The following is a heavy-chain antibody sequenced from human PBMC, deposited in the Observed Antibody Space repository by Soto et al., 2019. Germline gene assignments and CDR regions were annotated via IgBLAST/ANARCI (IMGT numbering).Heavy chain of an antibody. CDR2: ISSSGGST. CDR3: AKVKWREYYYFDY. CDR1: GFTFSSYE. J-gene: IGHJ4*02. Sequence: EVQLVESGGGLVQPGGSLRLSCAASGFTFSSYEMNWVRQAPGKGLEWVSYISSSGGSTYYADSVKGRFTISRDNSKNTLYLQMNSLRAEDTAVYYCAKVKWREYYYFDYWGQGTLVTVSS. V-gene: IGHV3-23*04. D-gene: IGHD3-10*01.